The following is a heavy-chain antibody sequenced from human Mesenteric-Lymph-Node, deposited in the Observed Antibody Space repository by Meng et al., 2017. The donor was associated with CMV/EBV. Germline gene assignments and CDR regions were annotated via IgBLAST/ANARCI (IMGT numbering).Heavy chain of an antibody. CDR3: ARDPGTSSSWYYYYYGMDV. D-gene: IGHD6-13*01. CDR2: ISYDGSNK. Sequence: GESLKISCAASGFTFSSYAMHWVRQAPGKGLEWVAVISYDGSNKYYADSVKGRFTISRDNSKNTLYLQMNSLRAEDTAVYYCARDPGTSSSWYYYYYGMDVWGQGTTVTVSS. V-gene: IGHV3-30*04. J-gene: IGHJ6*02. CDR1: GFTFSSYA.